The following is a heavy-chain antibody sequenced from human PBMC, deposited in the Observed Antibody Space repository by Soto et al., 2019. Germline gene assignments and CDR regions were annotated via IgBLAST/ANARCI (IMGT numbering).Heavy chain of an antibody. CDR2: IFYSGDT. Sequence: SEALSLTCTVAGDSVNNYHWIWIRQPPGKGLEWIGYIFYSGDTNSSPSLKSRVTISVDTSKNQFSLKLSSVTTADTAVYYCARGTSWQLPFDYWGQGTLVTVSS. J-gene: IGHJ4*02. V-gene: IGHV4-59*02. D-gene: IGHD6-13*01. CDR1: GDSVNNYH. CDR3: ARGTSWQLPFDY.